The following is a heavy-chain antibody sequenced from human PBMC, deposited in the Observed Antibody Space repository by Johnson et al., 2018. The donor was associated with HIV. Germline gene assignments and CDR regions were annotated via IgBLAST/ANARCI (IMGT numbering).Heavy chain of an antibody. CDR1: GFTFDDYG. V-gene: IGHV3-20*04. J-gene: IGHJ3*02. CDR2: INWNGGST. CDR3: ARGGYWTGGVCLGDAFDI. D-gene: IGHD2-8*02. Sequence: VQLVESGGGVVRPGGSLRLSCAASGFTFDDYGMSWVRQAPGKGLEWVSGINWNGGSTGYADSVKGRFTISRDNAKNSLYLQMNSLRSEDTALYYCARGGYWTGGVCLGDAFDIWGQGTMVTVSS.